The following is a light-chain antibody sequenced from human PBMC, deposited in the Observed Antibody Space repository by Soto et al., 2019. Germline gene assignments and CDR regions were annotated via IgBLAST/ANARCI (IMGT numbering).Light chain of an antibody. J-gene: IGKJ4*01. V-gene: IGKV3-11*01. Sequence: DTVLTQSPATLSLSPGERATLSCRASQSVSTYLAWYQQKPGQAPRLLIYDASNRATGIPARFSGSGSGTDFTLTISSLEPEDFAVYYCQQRSDWLTFGGGTKVEI. CDR1: QSVSTY. CDR2: DAS. CDR3: QQRSDWLT.